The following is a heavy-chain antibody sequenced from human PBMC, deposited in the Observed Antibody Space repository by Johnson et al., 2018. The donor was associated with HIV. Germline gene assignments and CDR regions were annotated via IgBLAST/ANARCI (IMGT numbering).Heavy chain of an antibody. CDR1: GFTFSSYG. Sequence: QVQLVESGGGVVQPGRSLRLSCAASGFTFSSYGMHWVRQAPGKGLEWVAVISYDGRNKYYADSVKGRFTISRDNSKNTLYLQMNRLRAEDTAVYYCGRWNYALDIWYQGTMVTVSS. V-gene: IGHV3-30*03. D-gene: IGHD1-7*01. CDR2: ISYDGRNK. J-gene: IGHJ3*02. CDR3: GRWNYALDI.